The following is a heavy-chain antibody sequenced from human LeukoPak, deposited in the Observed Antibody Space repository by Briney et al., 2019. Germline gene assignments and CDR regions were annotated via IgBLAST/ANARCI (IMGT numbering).Heavy chain of an antibody. V-gene: IGHV3-33*06. Sequence: GGSLRLSCAASGFTFSSYGMHWVRQAPGEGLEWVAVIWYDGSNKYYADSVKGRFTISTDNSKNTLYLQMNSLRAEDMAVYYCAKGIRHTIAVAGTEFDYWGQGTLVTVSS. J-gene: IGHJ4*02. CDR3: AKGIRHTIAVAGTEFDY. CDR1: GFTFSSYG. D-gene: IGHD6-19*01. CDR2: IWYDGSNK.